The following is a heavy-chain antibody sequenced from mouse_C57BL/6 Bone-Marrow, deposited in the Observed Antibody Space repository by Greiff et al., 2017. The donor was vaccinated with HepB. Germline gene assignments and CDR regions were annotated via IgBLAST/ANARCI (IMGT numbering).Heavy chain of an antibody. Sequence: VQLQQPGAELVMPGASVKLSCKASGYTFTSYWMHWVKQRPGQGLEWIGEIDPSDSYTNYNQKFKGKSTLTVDKSSSTAYMQLSSLTSEDSAVYYCARSGSYSYWGQGTLVTVSA. CDR3: ARSGSYSY. CDR2: IDPSDSYT. V-gene: IGHV1-69*01. D-gene: IGHD1-1*01. J-gene: IGHJ3*01. CDR1: GYTFTSYW.